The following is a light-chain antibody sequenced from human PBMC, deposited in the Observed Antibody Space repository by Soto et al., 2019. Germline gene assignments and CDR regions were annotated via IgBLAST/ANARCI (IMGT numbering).Light chain of an antibody. Sequence: QSALTQPASASGSPGQSITMSCPGTSSDVGSYVLVSWYQHHPGKVPKLMFYEGTKPPSGVADRFSVSKSGNTASLTISGRQAEDEADYYCYSYAGDILYVFGTGTKLTVL. J-gene: IGLJ1*01. V-gene: IGLV2-23*01. CDR1: SSDVGSYVL. CDR3: YSYAGDILYV. CDR2: EGT.